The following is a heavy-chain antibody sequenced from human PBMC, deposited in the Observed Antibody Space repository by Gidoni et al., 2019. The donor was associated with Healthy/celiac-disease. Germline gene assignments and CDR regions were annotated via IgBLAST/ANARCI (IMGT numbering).Heavy chain of an antibody. J-gene: IGHJ4*02. D-gene: IGHD1-26*01. CDR3: ARGGYSGSSFDY. CDR2: MKPNSGNT. V-gene: IGHV1-8*01. CDR1: AYTFTSYD. Sequence: QVQLVHSGAEVKQPGASVKVSCKPSAYTFTSYDIYWVRQATGQGLEWMGWMKPNSGNTGYAQKFQGRVTMTRNTSISTAYMELSSLRSEDTAVYYCARGGYSGSSFDYWGQGTLVTVSS.